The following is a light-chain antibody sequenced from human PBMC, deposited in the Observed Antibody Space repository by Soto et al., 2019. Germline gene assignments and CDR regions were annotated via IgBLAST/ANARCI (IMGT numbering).Light chain of an antibody. V-gene: IGKV3D-15*01. CDR3: QHYSSYSRT. Sequence: EIVMTQSPATLSVSPGERATLSCRASQSVSSYLAWYQQKPGQAPRLLIFDASNRATGTPARFSGSGSGTEFTLTISSLQPDDFATYYCQHYSSYSRTFGQGTKVDIK. CDR2: DAS. CDR1: QSVSSY. J-gene: IGKJ1*01.